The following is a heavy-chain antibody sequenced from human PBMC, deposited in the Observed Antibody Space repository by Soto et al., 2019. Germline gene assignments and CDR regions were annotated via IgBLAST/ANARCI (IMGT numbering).Heavy chain of an antibody. CDR2: ISVYNGKT. J-gene: IGHJ4*02. CDR3: ARAYYYDSSGYYLFDY. V-gene: IGHV1-18*01. Sequence: GASVKVSSKSSGYIFNIYGIGWVRQAPGKGLEWMGWISVYNGKTNYAQKLQGRVTMTTDTSTSTAYMELRSLRSDDTAVYYCARAYYYDSSGYYLFDYWGQGTLVTVSS. CDR1: GYIFNIYG. D-gene: IGHD3-22*01.